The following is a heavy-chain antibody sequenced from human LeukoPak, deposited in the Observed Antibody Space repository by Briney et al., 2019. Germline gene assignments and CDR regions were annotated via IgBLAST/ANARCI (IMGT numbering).Heavy chain of an antibody. Sequence: SVKVSCKASGGTFCSYAISWVRQAPGQGLEWMGRIIPIFGTANYAQKFQGRVTITTDESTSTAYMELSSLRSEDTAVYYCAREGYVDTAMGITDYWGQGTLVTVSS. CDR3: AREGYVDTAMGITDY. V-gene: IGHV1-69*05. J-gene: IGHJ4*02. CDR1: GGTFCSYA. D-gene: IGHD5-18*01. CDR2: IIPIFGTA.